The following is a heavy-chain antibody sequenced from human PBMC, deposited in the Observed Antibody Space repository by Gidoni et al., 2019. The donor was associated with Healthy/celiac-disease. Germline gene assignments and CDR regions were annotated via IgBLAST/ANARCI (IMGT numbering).Heavy chain of an antibody. CDR1: GFTFGDYA. J-gene: IGHJ6*02. CDR3: TRGGSSSSFYYYYGMDV. V-gene: IGHV3-49*04. CDR2: IRSKAYGGTT. D-gene: IGHD6-6*01. Sequence: EVQLVESGGGLVQPGRSLRLSCTASGFTFGDYAMSWVRQAPGKGLAWVGFIRSKAYGGTTEYAASVKGRFTISRDDSKSIAYLQMNSLKTEDTAVYYCTRGGSSSSFYYYYGMDVWGQGTTVTVSS.